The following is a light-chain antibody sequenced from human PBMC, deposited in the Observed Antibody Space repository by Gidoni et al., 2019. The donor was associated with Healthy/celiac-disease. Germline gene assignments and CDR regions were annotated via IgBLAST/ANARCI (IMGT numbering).Light chain of an antibody. J-gene: IGKJ3*01. CDR1: QSVSSH. CDR3: QQRSNWPPLFT. Sequence: EIVLTQSPATLSLSPGERATLSCRASQSVSSHLAWYQQKPGQAPRLLIYDASNRATGIPARFSGSGSGTDFTLTISSLEPEDFAVYYCQQRSNWPPLFTFXPXTKVDIK. V-gene: IGKV3-11*01. CDR2: DAS.